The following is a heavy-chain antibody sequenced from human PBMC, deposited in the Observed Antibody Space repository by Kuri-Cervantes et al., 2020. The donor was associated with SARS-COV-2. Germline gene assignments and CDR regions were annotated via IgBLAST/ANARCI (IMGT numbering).Heavy chain of an antibody. Sequence: ASVKVSCKASGYTFTGYYMHWVRQAPGQGLEWMGWINPNSGGTNYAQKFQGRVTMTEDTSTDTAYMELSSLRSEDTAVYYCARDPRGYGYSYDYYFDYWGQGTLVTVSS. V-gene: IGHV1-2*02. CDR1: GYTFTGYY. CDR3: ARDPRGYGYSYDYYFDY. J-gene: IGHJ4*02. CDR2: INPNSGGT. D-gene: IGHD5-18*01.